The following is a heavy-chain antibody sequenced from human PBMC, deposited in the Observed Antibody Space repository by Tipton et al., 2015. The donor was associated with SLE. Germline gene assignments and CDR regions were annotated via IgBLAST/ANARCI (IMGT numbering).Heavy chain of an antibody. CDR1: GQSSSGYY. Sequence: TLSLTCAVYGQSSSGYYWSWVRQSPGKGLEWIGDIHDSGNRIYNPSLKSRATLFVDTSKNQISLTLTSVTAADTAVYFCAGGRVDYIGGTYRPTSFDTWGQGTQVTVSS. J-gene: IGHJ4*02. V-gene: IGHV4-34*01. CDR3: AGGRVDYIGGTYRPTSFDT. CDR2: IHDSGNR. D-gene: IGHD3-16*02.